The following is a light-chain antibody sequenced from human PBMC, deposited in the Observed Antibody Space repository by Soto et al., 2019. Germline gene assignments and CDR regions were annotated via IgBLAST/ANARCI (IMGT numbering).Light chain of an antibody. CDR1: QGVSRS. CDR3: QQLHSYPFT. Sequence: IQLTQSPPSLSASVGHRLTIPCRASQGVSRSLAWYHQQPGKAPKLLIYAATTLQSGVPSRFSGSGSGTDFTLTINSLQPEDFATYYCQQLHSYPFTFGQGTRLEI. V-gene: IGKV1-9*01. J-gene: IGKJ5*01. CDR2: AAT.